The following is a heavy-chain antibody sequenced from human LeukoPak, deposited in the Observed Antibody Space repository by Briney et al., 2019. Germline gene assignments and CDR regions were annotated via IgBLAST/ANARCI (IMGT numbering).Heavy chain of an antibody. V-gene: IGHV1-2*02. CDR3: ARLTDWLSSYYFDY. CDR1: GYTFTAYY. D-gene: IGHD3-9*01. CDR2: INPSNGNT. Sequence: ASVTVSCKASGYTFTAYYIHWVRQAPGQGLGWMGWINPSNGNTNYAQKFQGRVTMTRDTSISTAYMDLSRLRSDDTAVYYCARLTDWLSSYYFDYWGQGTLVTVSS. J-gene: IGHJ4*02.